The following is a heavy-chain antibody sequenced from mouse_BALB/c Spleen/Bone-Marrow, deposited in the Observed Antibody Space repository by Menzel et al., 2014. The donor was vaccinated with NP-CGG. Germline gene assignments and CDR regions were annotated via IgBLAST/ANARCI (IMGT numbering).Heavy chain of an antibody. CDR2: IYPGSGGT. CDR1: GYIFTSYN. J-gene: IGHJ3*01. D-gene: IGHD3-3*01. Sequence: QVQLKQSGAELVRSGASVKMSCKASGYIFTSYNIHWVKQTPGQGLEWIGHIYPGSGGTNYNRKFKGKATLTADTSSSTAYMQISSLTSEDSAVYFCARGQLLAYWGQGTLVTVSA. CDR3: ARGQLLAY. V-gene: IGHV1-12*01.